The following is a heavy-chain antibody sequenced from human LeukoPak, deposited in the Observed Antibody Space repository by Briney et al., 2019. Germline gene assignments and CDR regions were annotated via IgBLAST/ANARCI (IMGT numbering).Heavy chain of an antibody. CDR2: ISGSGGST. V-gene: IGHV3-23*01. J-gene: IGHJ4*02. CDR3: AKGLNDYDILTEEPPGDY. D-gene: IGHD3-9*01. Sequence: PGGSLRLSCAASGFTFSSYAMSWVRQAPGKGLEWVSAISGSGGSTYYADSVKGRFTISRDNSKNTLYLQMNSLRAEDTAVYYCAKGLNDYDILTEEPPGDYWGQGTLVTVSS. CDR1: GFTFSSYA.